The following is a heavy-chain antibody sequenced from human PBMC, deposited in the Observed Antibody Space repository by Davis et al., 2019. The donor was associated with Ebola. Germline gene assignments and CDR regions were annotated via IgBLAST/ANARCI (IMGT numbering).Heavy chain of an antibody. D-gene: IGHD6-13*01. CDR1: GFTLSSYD. Sequence: GESLKISCVASGFTLSSYDMQWVRQTAGEGLEWVSSIGTDGDPHYADSAKGRFTISRENAKNSLYLQMNYLNAGDTALYYCARGDSSTWRLGFAFDVWGQGTVVTVSS. CDR2: IGTDGDP. CDR3: ARGDSSTWRLGFAFDV. J-gene: IGHJ3*01. V-gene: IGHV3-13*05.